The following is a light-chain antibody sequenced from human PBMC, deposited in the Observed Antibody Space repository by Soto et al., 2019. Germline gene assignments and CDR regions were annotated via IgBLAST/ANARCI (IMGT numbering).Light chain of an antibody. CDR1: QSVSSTY. CDR2: GAS. Sequence: DIVWTQSPATLSLSPGERATLSCRVSQSVSSTYLAWYQQKPGQAPRILILGASNRATGIPDRFSGSGSVTDFTLTISRLEPEDCAVYYCQHYGSSSYTFGQGTKLEIK. CDR3: QHYGSSSYT. J-gene: IGKJ2*01. V-gene: IGKV3-20*01.